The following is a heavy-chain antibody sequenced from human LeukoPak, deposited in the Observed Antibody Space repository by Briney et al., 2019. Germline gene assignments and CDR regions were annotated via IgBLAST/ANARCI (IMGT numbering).Heavy chain of an antibody. Sequence: PGGSLRLSCAASGFTFSNYAMSWVRQAPGRGLKWVSAISGSGESTYYADSVKGRFTISRDNSKNTLHLQMNSLRAEDTAVYHCARQLGYCSDGSCYFDYWGQGTLVTVSS. CDR3: ARQLGYCSDGSCYFDY. CDR2: ISGSGEST. D-gene: IGHD2-15*01. J-gene: IGHJ4*02. V-gene: IGHV3-23*01. CDR1: GFTFSNYA.